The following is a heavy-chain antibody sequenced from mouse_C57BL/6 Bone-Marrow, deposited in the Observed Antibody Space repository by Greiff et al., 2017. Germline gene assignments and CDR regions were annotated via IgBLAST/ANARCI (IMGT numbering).Heavy chain of an antibody. D-gene: IGHD1-1*02. Sequence: QVQLQQPGAELVRPGSSVKLSCKASGYTFTSYWMHWVKQRPIQGLEWIGNIDPSDSDTHYNQKFKDKATLTVDKSSSTAYMQLSSLTSEDSAVYYGAKDFYGYYYAMDYWGQGASVTVSA. V-gene: IGHV1-52*01. CDR3: AKDFYGYYYAMDY. CDR1: GYTFTSYW. J-gene: IGHJ4*01. CDR2: IDPSDSDT.